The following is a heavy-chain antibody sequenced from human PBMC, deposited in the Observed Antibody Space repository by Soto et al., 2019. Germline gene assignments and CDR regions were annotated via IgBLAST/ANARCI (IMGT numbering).Heavy chain of an antibody. CDR1: GVSISSYY. D-gene: IGHD6-6*01. V-gene: IGHV4-59*01. CDR2: VFYNEII. Sequence: PSETLSLTCAVSGVSISSYYWSWIRQPPGKGLEWIGYVFYNEIINYSPSLKGRVTMSMEMSTYHFSLELRSVTAADTAVYFCARVGAGGSSSTHLDYWGPGALLAVSS. CDR3: ARVGAGGSSSTHLDY. J-gene: IGHJ4*02.